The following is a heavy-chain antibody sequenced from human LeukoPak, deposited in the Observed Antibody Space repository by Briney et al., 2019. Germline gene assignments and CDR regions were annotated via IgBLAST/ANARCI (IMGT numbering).Heavy chain of an antibody. V-gene: IGHV4-39*01. CDR3: ARRPISYSGYDSSAFDI. CDR1: GGSISNSSYY. Sequence: SETLSLTCTVSGGSISNSSYYWGWIRQPPGKGLERIGSIYYSGSTYYNPSLKSRVTISVDTSKNQFSLKLSSVTAADTAVYYCARRPISYSGYDSSAFDIWGQGTMVTVSS. D-gene: IGHD5-12*01. J-gene: IGHJ3*02. CDR2: IYYSGST.